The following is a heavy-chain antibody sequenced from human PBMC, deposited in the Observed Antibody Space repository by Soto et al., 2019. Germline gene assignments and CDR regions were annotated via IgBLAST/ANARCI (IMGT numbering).Heavy chain of an antibody. Sequence: LRLSCAASGFTFSSYGMHWVRQAPGKGLEWVAVISYDGSNKYYADSVKGRFTISRDNSKNTLYLQMNSLRAEDTAVYYCAKDAGYITMIVALSAFDIWGQGTMVTVSS. D-gene: IGHD3-22*01. V-gene: IGHV3-30*18. J-gene: IGHJ3*02. CDR2: ISYDGSNK. CDR3: AKDAGYITMIVALSAFDI. CDR1: GFTFSSYG.